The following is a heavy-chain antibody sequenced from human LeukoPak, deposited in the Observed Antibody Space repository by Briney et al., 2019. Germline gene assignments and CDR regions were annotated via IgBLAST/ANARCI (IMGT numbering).Heavy chain of an antibody. CDR2: ISSSSSYI. D-gene: IGHD3-10*01. Sequence: GGSLRLSCAASGFTFSSYSMNWVRQAPGKGLEWVSSISSSSSYIYYADSVKGRFTISRDNARNSLFLQMNSLRAEDTAVYYCARVSGSGSYGGWFDPWGQGTLVTVSS. V-gene: IGHV3-21*01. CDR1: GFTFSSYS. J-gene: IGHJ5*02. CDR3: ARVSGSGSYGGWFDP.